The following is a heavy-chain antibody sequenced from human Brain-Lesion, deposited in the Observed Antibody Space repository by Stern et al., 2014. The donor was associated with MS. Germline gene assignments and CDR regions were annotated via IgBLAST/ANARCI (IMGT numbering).Heavy chain of an antibody. D-gene: IGHD3-10*01. Sequence: EVQLLESGGGLVQPGGSPRRSCVGSGITFSYYAMGWVRQAPGKGPQWVSLISDSGGSRYYADSVQGRFTISRDNSKNTLYLQMNSLRGDDTAIYYCAKDRILLHGSRDVWGQGTTVTVSS. CDR3: AKDRILLHGSRDV. CDR1: GITFSYYA. CDR2: ISDSGGSR. J-gene: IGHJ6*02. V-gene: IGHV3-23*01.